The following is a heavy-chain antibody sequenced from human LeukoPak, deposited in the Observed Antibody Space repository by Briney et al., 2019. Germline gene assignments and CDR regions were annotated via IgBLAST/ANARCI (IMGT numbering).Heavy chain of an antibody. CDR1: GFTFSSYA. CDR3: AKRIWSVSTSCNDCWFDP. Sequence: GRSLRPSCAASGFTFSSYAMHWVRQAPGKGLEWVAVISYDGSNKYYADSVKGRFTISRDNSKNTLYLQMNSLRAEDTAVYYCAKRIWSVSTSCNDCWFDPWGQGTLVTVSS. J-gene: IGHJ5*02. CDR2: ISYDGSNK. D-gene: IGHD2-2*01. V-gene: IGHV3-30-3*02.